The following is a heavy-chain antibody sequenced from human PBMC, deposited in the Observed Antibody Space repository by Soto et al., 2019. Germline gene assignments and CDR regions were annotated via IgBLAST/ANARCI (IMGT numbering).Heavy chain of an antibody. CDR3: ARVTRFPDAFDI. CDR2: INHNGDS. CDR1: GGSFGTSY. Sequence: QVHLQQWGAGLLKPSETLSLTCGVYGGSFGTSYWAWIRQSPEKGLEWIGEINHNGDSNYNPSLKIRVTISLDMSDNQFSLKLTPVAAADTAVYYCARVTRFPDAFDIWGQGPTVIVSS. J-gene: IGHJ3*02. V-gene: IGHV4-34*01.